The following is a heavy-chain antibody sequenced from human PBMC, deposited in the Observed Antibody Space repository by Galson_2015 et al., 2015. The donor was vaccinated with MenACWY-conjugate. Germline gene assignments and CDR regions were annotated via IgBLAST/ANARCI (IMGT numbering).Heavy chain of an antibody. CDR2: INSDGSST. CDR1: GFTFSTYW. CDR3: ARGGWALDAGEYTGFDS. D-gene: IGHD6-6*01. J-gene: IGHJ5*01. V-gene: IGHV3-74*01. Sequence: SLRLSCAASGFTFSTYWMSWVRQGPGKGLVWVSRINSDGSSTNYADSVKGRFTISRDNAKNTLYLQMNSLRAEDTAVYYCARGGWALDAGEYTGFDSWVQGSLVTLSP.